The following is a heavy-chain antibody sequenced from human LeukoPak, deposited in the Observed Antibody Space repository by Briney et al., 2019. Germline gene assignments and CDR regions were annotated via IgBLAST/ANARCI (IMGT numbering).Heavy chain of an antibody. CDR3: AKEDSGSYDALDY. Sequence: PGGSLRLSCAASGFTFSSYGMHWVRQAPGKGLEWVAVISYDGSNKYYADSVKGRFAISRDNSKNTLYLQTNSLRAEDTAVYYCAKEDSGSYDALDYWGQGTLVTVSS. CDR2: ISYDGSNK. V-gene: IGHV3-30*18. CDR1: GFTFSSYG. D-gene: IGHD1-26*01. J-gene: IGHJ4*02.